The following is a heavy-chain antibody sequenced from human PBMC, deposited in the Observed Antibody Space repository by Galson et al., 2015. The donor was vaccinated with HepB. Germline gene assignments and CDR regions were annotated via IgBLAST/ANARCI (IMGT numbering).Heavy chain of an antibody. J-gene: IGHJ4*02. CDR1: GFTFSSYA. V-gene: IGHV3-30*04. D-gene: IGHD3-22*01. CDR2: ISYDGSNK. CDR3: ARYYDSSGYYGFFDY. Sequence: SLRLSCAASGFTFSSYAMHWVRQAPGKGLEWVAVISYDGSNKYYADSVKGRFTISRDNSKNTLYLQMNSLRAEDTAVYYCARYYDSSGYYGFFDYWGQGTLVTASS.